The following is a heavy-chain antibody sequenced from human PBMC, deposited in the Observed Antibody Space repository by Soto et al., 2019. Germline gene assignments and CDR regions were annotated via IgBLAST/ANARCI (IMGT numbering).Heavy chain of an antibody. CDR2: ISKGGSNL. CDR1: GFTLSSYA. V-gene: IGHV3-30-3*01. J-gene: IGHJ4*02. D-gene: IGHD6-19*01. Sequence: GGSLRLSCAASGFTLSSYAIHWVRQAPGKGLEWVTVISKGGSNLYFADSVKGRFTIARDNSKNTLYLQMNSLRSEDTAVYYCAREVEYTSAFGISSSFDYWGQGTLVTVSS. CDR3: AREVEYTSAFGISSSFDY.